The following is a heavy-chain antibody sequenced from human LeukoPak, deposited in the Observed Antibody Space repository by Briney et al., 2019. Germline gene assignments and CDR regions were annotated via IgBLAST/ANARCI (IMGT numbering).Heavy chain of an antibody. V-gene: IGHV3-23*01. CDR2: ISGSGGST. CDR1: GFTFSSYA. D-gene: IGHD3-22*01. J-gene: IGHJ4*02. CDR3: ARAGDYYDSSGLSDFDY. Sequence: GGSLRLSCAASGFTFSSYAMSWVRQAPGKGLEWVSTISGSGGSTYYADSVKGRFTISRDNSKNTLYLQMNSLRAEDTAVYYCARAGDYYDSSGLSDFDYWGQGTLVTVSS.